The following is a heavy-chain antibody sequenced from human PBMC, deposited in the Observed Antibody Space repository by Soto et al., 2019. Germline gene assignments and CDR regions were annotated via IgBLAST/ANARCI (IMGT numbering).Heavy chain of an antibody. J-gene: IGHJ4*02. D-gene: IGHD3-10*01. CDR1: GFTFSMYW. CDR2: INDDGIST. Sequence: PGGSLRLSCAASGFTFSMYWMHWVRQVPGKGPEWVSRINDDGISTNYADSVKGRFTISRGNAKNTLYLQMSALRVEDTAVYYCTRGPRSTSTGTGAFWGQGTLVTVSS. V-gene: IGHV3-74*01. CDR3: TRGPRSTSTGTGAF.